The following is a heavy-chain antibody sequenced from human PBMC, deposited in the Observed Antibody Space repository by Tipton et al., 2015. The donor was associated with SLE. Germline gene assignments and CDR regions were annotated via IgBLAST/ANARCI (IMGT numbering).Heavy chain of an antibody. Sequence: TLSLTCTVSGGSISSHYWSWIRQPPGKGLEWIGYIYYSGSTNYNPSLKSRVTISVDTSKNQFSLKLSSVTAADTAVYYCARDPGGNYWGQGTLVTVSS. CDR1: GGSISSHY. CDR2: IYYSGST. CDR3: ARDPGGNY. D-gene: IGHD3-16*01. V-gene: IGHV4-59*11. J-gene: IGHJ4*02.